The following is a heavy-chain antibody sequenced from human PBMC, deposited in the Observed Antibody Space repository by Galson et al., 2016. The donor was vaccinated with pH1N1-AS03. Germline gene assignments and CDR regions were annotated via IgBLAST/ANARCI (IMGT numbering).Heavy chain of an antibody. CDR3: AGGRGSYGMDV. CDR2: INAGNGNT. CDR1: GYTFISYV. D-gene: IGHD5-12*01. V-gene: IGHV1-3*01. J-gene: IGHJ6*02. Sequence: SVKVSCKASGYTFISYVMHWVRQAPGQRLEWMGWINAGNGNTTYSQSFQGRVTITRDTSASKAYMELGSLRSEDTAVYYCAGGRGSYGMDVWGQGTTVTVSS.